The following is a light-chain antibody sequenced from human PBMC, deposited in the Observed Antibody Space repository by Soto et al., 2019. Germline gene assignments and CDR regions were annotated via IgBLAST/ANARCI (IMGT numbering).Light chain of an antibody. V-gene: IGKV1-39*01. J-gene: IGKJ1*01. Sequence: DIQMTQSPSSLSASIVDRFTLTCLASQRIGTNLNWYQQRPGKAPKLLIYAVSSLQSGVSSRFSGSGSGTDFTLSINSLQREDFATYYCQQTYSAPPLFGQGTKV. CDR1: QRIGTN. CDR3: QQTYSAPPL. CDR2: AVS.